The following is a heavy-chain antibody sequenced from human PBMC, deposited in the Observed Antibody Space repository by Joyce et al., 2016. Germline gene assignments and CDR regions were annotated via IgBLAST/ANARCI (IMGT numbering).Heavy chain of an antibody. CDR2: IRNKANSYTT. D-gene: IGHD4-23*01. J-gene: IGHJ4*02. V-gene: IGHV3-72*01. CDR3: ARDKDGNPDY. CDR1: GFTFSDPY. Sequence: EVQLVESGGGLVQPGGSLGLSCAASGFTFSDPYMDWVRQAPGKGLEWVGRIRNKANSYTTEYAASVKGRFNISRDDSKNSLYLQMNSLKTEDTAVYYCARDKDGNPDYWGQGTLVTVSS.